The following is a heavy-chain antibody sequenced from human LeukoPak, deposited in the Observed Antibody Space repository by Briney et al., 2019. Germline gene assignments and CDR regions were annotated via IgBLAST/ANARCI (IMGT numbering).Heavy chain of an antibody. CDR1: GFTFSGSA. D-gene: IGHD3-22*01. J-gene: IGHJ4*02. CDR2: IRSKANSYAT. Sequence: GGSLRLSCAASGFTFSGSAMHWVRQASGKGLEWVGRIRSKANSYATAYAASVKGRFTISRDDSKNTAYLQMNSLKTEDTAVYYCTSPSTDYYDSSGYPCWGQGTLVTVSS. CDR3: TSPSTDYYDSSGYPC. V-gene: IGHV3-73*01.